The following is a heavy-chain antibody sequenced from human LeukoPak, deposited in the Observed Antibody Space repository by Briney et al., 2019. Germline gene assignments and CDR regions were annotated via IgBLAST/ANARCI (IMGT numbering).Heavy chain of an antibody. CDR2: IYSGDST. D-gene: IGHD3-16*01. J-gene: IGHJ3*01. CDR3: TRVGEDDTFDL. Sequence: GGSLRLSCAASGFTVSSNYMSWVRQGPGKGLEWVSFIYSGDSTYYADSVKGRFTISRDNSKNTPYLQMNSLRAEDTAVYYRTRVGEDDTFDLWGQGTMVTVSS. V-gene: IGHV3-66*01. CDR1: GFTVSSNY.